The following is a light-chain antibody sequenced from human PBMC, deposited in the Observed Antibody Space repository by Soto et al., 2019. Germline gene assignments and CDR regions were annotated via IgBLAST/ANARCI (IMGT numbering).Light chain of an antibody. CDR2: EGT. J-gene: IGLJ1*01. Sequence: QSALTQPASVSGSPGQSITISCTGTNNDFGNYNLVSWYQQHPGKAPKLIIFEGTKRPSGVSNRFSGSKSGNTASLTVSGLQAEDEAEYYCCSYAGSSTLVFGTGTKVTVL. CDR3: CSYAGSSTLV. V-gene: IGLV2-23*01. CDR1: NNDFGNYNL.